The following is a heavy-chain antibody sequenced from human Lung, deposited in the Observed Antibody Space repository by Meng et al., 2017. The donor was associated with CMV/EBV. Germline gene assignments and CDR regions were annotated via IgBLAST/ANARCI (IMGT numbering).Heavy chain of an antibody. V-gene: IGHV1-18*01. CDR1: YLFISYA. CDR3: ARDSLPAVVNPYLGFDY. J-gene: IGHJ4*02. D-gene: IGHD2-21*01. Sequence: YLFISYAIHWVRRAPGKGLEWMGWISAYNAKPDYAQKFQGRITMTTNSSTSVAHMELRNLRSDDAAVYYCARDSLPAVVNPYLGFDYWGQGTLVTVSS. CDR2: ISAYNAKP.